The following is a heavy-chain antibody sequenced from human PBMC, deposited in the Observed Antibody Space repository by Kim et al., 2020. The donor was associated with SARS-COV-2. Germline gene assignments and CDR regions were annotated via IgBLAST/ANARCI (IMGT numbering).Heavy chain of an antibody. CDR1: GFTFSSYA. D-gene: IGHD2-8*01. CDR2: ISGSGGST. Sequence: GGSLRLSCAASGFTFSSYAMSWVRQAPGKGLEWVSAISGSGGSTYYADSVKGRFTISRDNSKNTLYLQMNSLRAEDTAVYYCAKDQRVVLMVYHLGTYNWFDPWGQGTLVTVSS. J-gene: IGHJ5*02. V-gene: IGHV3-23*01. CDR3: AKDQRVVLMVYHLGTYNWFDP.